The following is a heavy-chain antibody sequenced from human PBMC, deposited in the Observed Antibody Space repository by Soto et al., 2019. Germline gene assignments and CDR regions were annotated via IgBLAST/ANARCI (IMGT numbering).Heavy chain of an antibody. D-gene: IGHD1-26*01. CDR3: AGGWEGSVSTWSFRGL. J-gene: IGHJ4*02. V-gene: IGHV1-69*02. CDR2: IIPFLGVT. Sequence: QVQLVQSGAEVKKPGSSVKVSCKSSGGTYSPYTINWVRQAPGQGLEWMGRIIPFLGVTNYGRKFQARVTITADKATNTAYMGLGGLGFEDTGVDFCAGGWEGSVSTWSFRGLWGRGTLVTVSS. CDR1: GGTYSPYT.